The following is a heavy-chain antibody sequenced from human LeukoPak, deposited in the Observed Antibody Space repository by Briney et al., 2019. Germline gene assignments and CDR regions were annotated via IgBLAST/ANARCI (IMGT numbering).Heavy chain of an antibody. CDR3: ANTAVTWGSAFDI. V-gene: IGHV4-59*01. D-gene: IGHD4-17*01. CDR2: IYYSGST. CDR1: GGSISSYY. Sequence: PSETLSLTCTVSGGSISSYYWSWIRQPPGKGLEWIGYIYYSGSTNYNPSLKSRVTISVDTSKNQFSLKLSSVTAADTAVYYCANTAVTWGSAFDIWGQGTMTVSS. J-gene: IGHJ3*02.